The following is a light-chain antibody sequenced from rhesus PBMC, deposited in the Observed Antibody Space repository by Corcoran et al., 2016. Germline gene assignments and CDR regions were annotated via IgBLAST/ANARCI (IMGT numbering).Light chain of an antibody. Sequence: DIQMTQSPSSLSASVGDRVTITCQASQSLSNYLDWYQQKPGKIPKLLIFRASSLQSGIPSRFSGSGSGTGFPRTISSLQPEDFATYYCQQAYSYPLTFGGGTKV. J-gene: IGKJ4*01. CDR2: RAS. V-gene: IGKV1-25*01. CDR3: QQAYSYPLT. CDR1: QSLSNY.